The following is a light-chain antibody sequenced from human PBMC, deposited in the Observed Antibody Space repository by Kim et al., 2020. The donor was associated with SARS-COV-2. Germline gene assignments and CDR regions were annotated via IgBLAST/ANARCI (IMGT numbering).Light chain of an antibody. CDR3: QSYDSSRSGSV. CDR2: GNS. CDR1: SGNIVTGYD. V-gene: IGLV1-40*01. Sequence: QRGTITCSGSSGNIVTGYDVDWYQQLPGTAPTLLIYGNSNRPSGVPDRFSGSSSGTSASLAITGLQAEDEADYYCQSYDSSRSGSVFGGGTQLTVL. J-gene: IGLJ2*01.